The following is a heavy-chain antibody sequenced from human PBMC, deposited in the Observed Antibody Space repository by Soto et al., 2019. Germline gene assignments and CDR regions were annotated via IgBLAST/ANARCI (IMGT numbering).Heavy chain of an antibody. CDR3: AREAGYGMDV. J-gene: IGHJ6*02. CDR2: IIPIFGTA. Sequence: GASVKVSCKASGVTFSSYAISWVRQAPGQGLEWMGGIIPIFGTANYAQKFQGRVTITADESTSTAYMELSSLRSEDTAVYYCAREAGYGMDVWGQGTTVTVSS. V-gene: IGHV1-69*13. CDR1: GVTFSSYA.